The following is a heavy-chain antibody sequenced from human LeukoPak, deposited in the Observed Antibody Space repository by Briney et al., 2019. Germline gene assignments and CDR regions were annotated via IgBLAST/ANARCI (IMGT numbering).Heavy chain of an antibody. CDR1: DFAVSGNY. J-gene: IGHJ4*02. CDR2: IYAGGNT. D-gene: IGHD3-16*01. Sequence: GGSLRLSCAVSDFAVSGNYMSWVRQAPGKGLEWVSIIYAGGNTYYADSVKGRFTISRDNSENTLYLQMNSLRADDTAVYYCARNGGGLYFDYWGQGTLVTVSS. V-gene: IGHV3-53*01. CDR3: ARNGGGLYFDY.